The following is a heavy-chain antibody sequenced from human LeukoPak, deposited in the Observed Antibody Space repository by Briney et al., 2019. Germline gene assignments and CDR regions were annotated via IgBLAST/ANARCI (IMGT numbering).Heavy chain of an antibody. V-gene: IGHV3-30*04. CDR2: ISYDGSNK. Sequence: GGSLRLSCAASGFTFSSYAMRWVRQAPGKGLEWVAVISYDGSNKYYADSVKGRFTISRDNSKNTLYLQMNSLIPEDTAVYYCAVGRRTYVVRGVIILYYFDYWGQGTVVTVSS. J-gene: IGHJ4*02. CDR3: AVGRRTYVVRGVIILYYFDY. D-gene: IGHD3-10*01. CDR1: GFTFSSYA.